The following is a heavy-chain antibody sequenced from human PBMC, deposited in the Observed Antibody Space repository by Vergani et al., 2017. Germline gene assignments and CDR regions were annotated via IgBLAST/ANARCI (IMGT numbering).Heavy chain of an antibody. CDR2: MNPNSGNT. J-gene: IGHJ4*02. CDR1: GYTFTSYD. CDR3: AGGQREYSGYDYVYYFDY. V-gene: IGHV1-8*01. Sequence: QVQLVQSGAEVKKPGASVKVSCKASGYTFTSYDINWVRQATGQGLEWMGWMNPNSGNTGYAQKFQGRVTMTRNTSISTAYMELSSLRSEDTAVYYCAGGQREYSGYDYVYYFDYWGQGTLVTVSS. D-gene: IGHD5-12*01.